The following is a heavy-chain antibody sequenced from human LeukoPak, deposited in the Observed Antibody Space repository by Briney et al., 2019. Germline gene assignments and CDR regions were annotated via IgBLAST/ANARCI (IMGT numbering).Heavy chain of an antibody. CDR1: GFTFNNYA. V-gene: IGHV3-23*01. Sequence: PGGSLRLSCAASGFTFNNYAMSWVRQAPGKGLEWVSSIGGGGETTYYADSAKGRFTISRDNSQNTLYLQMNSLRAGDTAVYYCARDYADYVGYFFFDYWGQGTLVTVSS. D-gene: IGHD4-17*01. CDR2: IGGGGETT. J-gene: IGHJ4*02. CDR3: ARDYADYVGYFFFDY.